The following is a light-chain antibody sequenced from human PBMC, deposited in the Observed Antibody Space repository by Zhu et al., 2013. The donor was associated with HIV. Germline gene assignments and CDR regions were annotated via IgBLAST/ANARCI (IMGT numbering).Light chain of an antibody. CDR2: QAS. V-gene: IGKV1-5*03. CDR1: QSVMNW. J-gene: IGKJ2*01. Sequence: DIQMTQSPSTLSASVGDRVTITCRASQSVMNWLAWYQQKPGKAPNLLIFQASILEGGVPSRFSGSGSGTEFTLIISNLQPEDVATYYCQHHNSVPYSFGPGTRLEI. CDR3: QHHNSVPYS.